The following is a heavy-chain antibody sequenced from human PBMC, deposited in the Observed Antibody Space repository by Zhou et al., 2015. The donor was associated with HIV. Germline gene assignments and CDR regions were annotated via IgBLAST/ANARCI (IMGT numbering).Heavy chain of an antibody. Sequence: QVQLVQSGAEVKKPGSSAKVSCKTSGGTFSDYSINWVRQAPGQGLEWMGGIIPIFGTANYAQKFQGRVTITADESTSTAYMELSSLRSEDTAVYYCARARLEYDSSGYSVVCFDYWGQGTLVTVSS. D-gene: IGHD3-22*01. J-gene: IGHJ4*02. CDR2: IIPIFGTA. CDR3: ARARLEYDSSGYSVVCFDY. CDR1: GGTFSDYS. V-gene: IGHV1-69*01.